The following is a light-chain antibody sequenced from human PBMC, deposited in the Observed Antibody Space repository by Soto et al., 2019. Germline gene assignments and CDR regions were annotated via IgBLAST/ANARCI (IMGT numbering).Light chain of an antibody. CDR2: GAS. J-gene: IGKJ4*02. Sequence: EIVLTQSPGTLSLSPGERATLSCRASQSVSSSYLAWYQQKPGQAPRLLIYGASSRATGIPDRFSGSGSGKDFPLTISRLEPEDFAEYYWQQYGSSPTFGGGTKVEIK. CDR1: QSVSSSY. V-gene: IGKV3-20*01. CDR3: QQYGSSPT.